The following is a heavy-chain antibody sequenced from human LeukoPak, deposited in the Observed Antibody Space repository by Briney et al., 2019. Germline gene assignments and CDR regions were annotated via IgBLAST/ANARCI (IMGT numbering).Heavy chain of an antibody. CDR1: GFTFSSYS. CDR2: ISSSSSYI. D-gene: IGHD6-19*01. Sequence: GGSLRLSCAASGFTFSSYSMNWVRQAPGKGLEWVSSISSSSSYIYYAVSVKGRFTISRDNAKNSLYLQMNSLRAEDTAVYYCAKMYSGWVDYWGQGTLVTVSS. CDR3: AKMYSGWVDY. V-gene: IGHV3-21*01. J-gene: IGHJ4*02.